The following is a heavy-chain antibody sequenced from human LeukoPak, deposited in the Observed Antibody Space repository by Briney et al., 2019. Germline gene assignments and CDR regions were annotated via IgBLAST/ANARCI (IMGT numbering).Heavy chain of an antibody. CDR1: GGSISSSSYY. V-gene: IGHV4-39*07. D-gene: IGHD3-10*01. CDR3: ARDLRDYYGSGSLFDY. J-gene: IGHJ4*02. Sequence: SSETLSLTCTVSGGSISSSSYYWGWIRQPPGKGLEWIGSIYYSGSTYYNPSLKSRVTISVDTSKNQFSLKLSSVTAADTAVYYCARDLRDYYGSGSLFDYWGQGTLVTVSS. CDR2: IYYSGST.